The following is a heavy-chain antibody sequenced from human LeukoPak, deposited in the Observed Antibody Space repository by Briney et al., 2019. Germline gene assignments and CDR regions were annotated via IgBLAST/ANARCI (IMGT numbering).Heavy chain of an antibody. CDR1: GGSITFGSYY. CDR3: ARARVIPASFDD. Sequence: SETLSLTCTVSGGSITFGSYYWTWVRQPAGKGLEWIGRIYTSGRTFYNPSLKSRFTISMYTSMNQFSLRLSSVTAADTAVYYCARARVIPASFDDWGQGALVTISS. CDR2: IYTSGRT. D-gene: IGHD3-16*02. J-gene: IGHJ4*02. V-gene: IGHV4-61*02.